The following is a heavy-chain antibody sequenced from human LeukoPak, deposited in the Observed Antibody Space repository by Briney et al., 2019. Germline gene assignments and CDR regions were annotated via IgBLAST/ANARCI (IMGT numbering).Heavy chain of an antibody. Sequence: PSETLSLTCTVSGGSISSDYWSWIRQPAGKGLEWIGYIYYSGSTNYNPSLKSRVTISVDTSKNQFSLKLSSVTAADTAVYYCARDHTLAYYDILTGYYRGDNWFDPWGQGTLVTVSS. J-gene: IGHJ5*02. CDR1: GGSISSDY. CDR3: ARDHTLAYYDILTGYYRGDNWFDP. V-gene: IGHV4-59*01. CDR2: IYYSGST. D-gene: IGHD3-9*01.